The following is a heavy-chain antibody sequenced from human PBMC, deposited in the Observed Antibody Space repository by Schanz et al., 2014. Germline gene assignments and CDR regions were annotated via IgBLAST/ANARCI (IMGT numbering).Heavy chain of an antibody. CDR3: AKDRQNRVNRVGYYYGMDV. V-gene: IGHV3-23*01. J-gene: IGHJ6*02. CDR1: GFTFSNHA. D-gene: IGHD3-16*01. CDR2: IGGSGDST. Sequence: EVQLLESGGGLVQPGGSLRLSCAASGFTFSNHALSWVRQAPGKGLEWVSGIGGSGDSTHYADSVKGRFIISRDNSKNTLYLQMNSLSAEDTALYYCAKDRQNRVNRVGYYYGMDVWGQGTTVTVSS.